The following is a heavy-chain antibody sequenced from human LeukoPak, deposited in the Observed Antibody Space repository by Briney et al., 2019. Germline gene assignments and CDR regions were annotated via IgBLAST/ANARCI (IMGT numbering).Heavy chain of an antibody. D-gene: IGHD3-22*01. Sequence: ASVNVSCKASGYTFTSYGISGVRQAPGQGREGMGWISAYNGNTNYAQKLQGRVTMTTDTSTSTAYMELRSLRSDDTAVYYCARGVYYYDSSGYYEYVDYWGQGTLVTVSS. V-gene: IGHV1-18*01. CDR3: ARGVYYYDSSGYYEYVDY. J-gene: IGHJ4*02. CDR2: ISAYNGNT. CDR1: GYTFTSYG.